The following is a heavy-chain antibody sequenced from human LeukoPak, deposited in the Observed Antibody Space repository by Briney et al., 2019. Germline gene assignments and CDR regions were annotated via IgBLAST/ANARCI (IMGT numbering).Heavy chain of an antibody. D-gene: IGHD1/OR15-1a*01. CDR3: AKDSAITGAS. CDR1: GFTFSSYA. CDR2: ISGSGGST. V-gene: IGHV3-23*01. J-gene: IGHJ4*02. Sequence: PGGPLGLSCAASGFTFSSYAMSWVRQAPGKGLEWVSAISGSGGSTYYADSVKGRFTISRDNSKNTLYLQMNSLRAEDTAVYYCAKDSAITGASWGQGTLVTVSS.